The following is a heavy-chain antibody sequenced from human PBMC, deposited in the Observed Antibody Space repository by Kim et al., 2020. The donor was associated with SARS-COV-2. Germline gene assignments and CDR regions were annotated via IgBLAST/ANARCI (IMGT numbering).Heavy chain of an antibody. J-gene: IGHJ4*02. D-gene: IGHD3-10*01. CDR3: ARVGPPEGVTMVRGLVFDY. CDR2: IYYSGST. Sequence: SETLSLTCTVSGGSVSSGSYYWSWIRQPPGKGLEWIGYIYYSGSTNYNPSLKSRVTISVDTSKNQFSLKLSSVTAADTAVYYCARVGPPEGVTMVRGLVFDYWGQGTLVTVSS. CDR1: GGSVSSGSYY. V-gene: IGHV4-61*01.